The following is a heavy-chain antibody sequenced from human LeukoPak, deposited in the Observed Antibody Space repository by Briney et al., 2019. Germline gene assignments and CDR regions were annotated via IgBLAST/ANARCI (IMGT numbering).Heavy chain of an antibody. V-gene: IGHV3-74*01. J-gene: IGHJ4*02. D-gene: IGHD1-26*01. Sequence: GGSLRLSCAASGFTFRSYWMHWVRHAPGKGLVWVSRISPDGTSKSYADSVKGRFTISRDNAKNTLSLQMNSLRAEDTGLYYCARADGSHYGLKDYWGQGTLVTVSS. CDR1: GFTFRSYW. CDR2: ISPDGTSK. CDR3: ARADGSHYGLKDY.